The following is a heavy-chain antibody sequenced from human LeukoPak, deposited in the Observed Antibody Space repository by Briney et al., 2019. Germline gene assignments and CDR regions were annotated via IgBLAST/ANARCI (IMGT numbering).Heavy chain of an antibody. CDR1: GFTVSSNY. CDR2: IYSGGST. J-gene: IGHJ4*02. D-gene: IGHD5-18*01. V-gene: IGHV3-53*01. Sequence: GGSLRLSCAASGFTVSSNYMSWVRQAPGKGLEWVSVIYSGGSTYYADSVKGRFTISRDSSKNTLYLQMNSLRAEDTAVYYCARQDTAMDMYYFDYWGQGTLVTVSS. CDR3: ARQDTAMDMYYFDY.